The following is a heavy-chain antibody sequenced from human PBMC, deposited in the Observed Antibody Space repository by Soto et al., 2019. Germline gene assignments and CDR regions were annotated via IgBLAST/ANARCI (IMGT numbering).Heavy chain of an antibody. D-gene: IGHD4-4*01. Sequence: ASVKVSCKASGYTFTSYDINWVRQATGQGLEWMGWMNPNSGNTGYAQKFQGRVTMTRNTSISTAYMELSSLRSEDTAVYYCARASRRSSNYGMMWTALGYWGQGTLVTVSS. CDR1: GYTFTSYD. CDR3: ARASRRSSNYGMMWTALGY. CDR2: MNPNSGNT. J-gene: IGHJ4*02. V-gene: IGHV1-8*01.